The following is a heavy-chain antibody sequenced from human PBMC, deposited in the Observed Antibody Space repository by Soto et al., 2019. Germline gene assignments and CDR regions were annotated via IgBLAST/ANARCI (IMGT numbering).Heavy chain of an antibody. CDR3: ARGRTFLEWLPSYYYYYMDV. CDR2: IYYSGST. CDR1: GGSISSYY. D-gene: IGHD3-3*02. V-gene: IGHV4-59*01. Sequence: SETLSLTCTVSGGSISSYYWSWIRQPPGKGLEWIGYIYYSGSTNYNPSLKSRVTISVDTSKNQFSLKLSSVTAADTAVYYCARGRTFLEWLPSYYYYYMDVWGKGTTVTVS. J-gene: IGHJ6*03.